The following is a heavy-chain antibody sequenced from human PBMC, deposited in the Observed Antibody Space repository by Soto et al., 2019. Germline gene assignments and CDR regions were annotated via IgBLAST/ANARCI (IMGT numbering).Heavy chain of an antibody. CDR1: GFTFSSYE. Sequence: EVQLVESGGGLIQPGGSLRLSCAASGFTFSSYEMSWVRQPPGKGLEWVSYISSDGSAIYYADSVKGRFTISRDNAKNSLYLQMNSLRAEDTGVYYCARDLDGYNEWWGQGTLVTVSS. CDR3: ARDLDGYNEW. V-gene: IGHV3-48*03. D-gene: IGHD5-12*01. J-gene: IGHJ4*02. CDR2: ISSDGSAI.